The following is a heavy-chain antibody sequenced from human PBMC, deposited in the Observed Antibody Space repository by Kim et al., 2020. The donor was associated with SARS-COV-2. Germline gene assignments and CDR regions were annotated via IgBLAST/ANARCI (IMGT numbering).Heavy chain of an antibody. CDR3: ARENGLDCSGGSCFPPGAYYFDY. CDR2: IYYSGST. D-gene: IGHD2-15*01. J-gene: IGHJ4*02. V-gene: IGHV4-31*03. Sequence: SETLSLTCTVSGGSISSGGYYWSWIRQHPGKGLEWIGYIYYSGSTYYNPSLKSRVTISVDTSKNQFSLKLSSVTAADTAVYYCARENGLDCSGGSCFPPGAYYFDYWGQGTLVTVSS. CDR1: GGSISSGGYY.